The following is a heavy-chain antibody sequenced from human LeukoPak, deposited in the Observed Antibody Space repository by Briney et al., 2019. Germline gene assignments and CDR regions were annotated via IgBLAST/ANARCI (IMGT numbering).Heavy chain of an antibody. J-gene: IGHJ4*02. D-gene: IGHD3-10*01. CDR1: GFTFSSYS. V-gene: IGHV3-21*01. CDR2: ISSSSSYI. CDR3: ARDYYGSGRVLDY. Sequence: GGSLRLSCAASGFTFSSYSMNWVRQAPGKGLEWVSSISSSSSYIYYADSVKGRFTISRDNAKNTLYLQMNSLRAEGTAVYYCARDYYGSGRVLDYWGQGTLVTVSS.